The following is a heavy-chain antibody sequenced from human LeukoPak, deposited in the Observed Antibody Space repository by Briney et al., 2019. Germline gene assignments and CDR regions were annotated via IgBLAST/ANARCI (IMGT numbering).Heavy chain of an antibody. V-gene: IGHV3-21*01. Sequence: GGSLRLSCAASGFTFSSYSMNWVRQAPGKGLEWVSSISSSSSYIYYADSVKGRFTISRDNAKNSLYLQMNSLRAEDTAVYYCARVVVVPAANVCSGLDIWGQGTMVTVSS. CDR2: ISSSSSYI. J-gene: IGHJ3*02. D-gene: IGHD2-2*01. CDR3: ARVVVVPAANVCSGLDI. CDR1: GFTFSSYS.